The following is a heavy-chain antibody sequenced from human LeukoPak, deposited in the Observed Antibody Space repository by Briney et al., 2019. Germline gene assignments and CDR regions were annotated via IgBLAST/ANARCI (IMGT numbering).Heavy chain of an antibody. V-gene: IGHV1-2*02. CDR1: GYTFTGYY. CDR2: INPDSGGT. J-gene: IGHJ4*02. CDR3: ARDLRQMFDYFDY. Sequence: ASVKVSCKASGYTFTGYYMHWVRQAPGQGLEWMGWINPDSGGTNYAQKFQGRVTMTRDTSTSTAYMELSRLRSDDTAVYYCARDLRQMFDYFDYWGQGTLVTVSS. D-gene: IGHD3-10*02.